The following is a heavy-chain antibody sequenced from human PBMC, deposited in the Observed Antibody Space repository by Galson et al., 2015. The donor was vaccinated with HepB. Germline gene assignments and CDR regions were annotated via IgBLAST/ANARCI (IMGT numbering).Heavy chain of an antibody. CDR2: ISSSSSYT. CDR3: ARGSGYSSSWQAPLYYYYGMDV. D-gene: IGHD6-13*01. J-gene: IGHJ6*02. CDR1: GFTFSDYY. Sequence: SLRLSCAASGFTFSDYYMSWIRQAPGKGLEWVSYISSSSSYTNYADSAKGRFTISRDNAKNSLYLQMNSLRAEDTAVYYCARGSGYSSSWQAPLYYYYGMDVWGQGTTVTVSS. V-gene: IGHV3-11*05.